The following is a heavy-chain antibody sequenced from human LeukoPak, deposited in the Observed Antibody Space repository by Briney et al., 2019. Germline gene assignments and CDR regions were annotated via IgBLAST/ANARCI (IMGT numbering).Heavy chain of an antibody. CDR1: GYSFTSYR. V-gene: IGHV5-51*01. D-gene: IGHD6-19*01. CDR2: IYPVDSET. Sequence: GESLKISCKGSGYSFTSYRIGWVRQMPGKGLEWMGIIYPVDSETRYSPSFQGQVTISADKSISTAYLQWTSLKASDTAMYYCARHLGIAVAGTVAPDYWGQGTLVTVSS. CDR3: ARHLGIAVAGTVAPDY. J-gene: IGHJ4*02.